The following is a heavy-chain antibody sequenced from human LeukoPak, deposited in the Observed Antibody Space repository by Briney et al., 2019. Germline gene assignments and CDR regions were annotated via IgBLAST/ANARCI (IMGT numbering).Heavy chain of an antibody. CDR3: VRADSSGYFVV. Sequence: SGGSLRLSCAASGFTFSTCAMSWVRQAPGKGLEWVGRTRNKARSYTTEYAASVEGRFTVSRDDSKNSLYLQMNSLKAEDTAVYYCVRADSSGYFVVWGQGTMVTVSS. CDR1: GFTFSTCA. V-gene: IGHV3-72*01. D-gene: IGHD3-22*01. J-gene: IGHJ3*01. CDR2: TRNKARSYTT.